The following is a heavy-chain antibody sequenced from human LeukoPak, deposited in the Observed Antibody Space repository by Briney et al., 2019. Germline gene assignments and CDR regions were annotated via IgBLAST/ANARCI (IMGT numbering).Heavy chain of an antibody. CDR2: INPNSGGT. Sequence: GASVKVSCKASGYTFTGYYMHWVRQAPGQGLEWMGWINPNSGGTNYAQKFQGRVTMTRDTSISTAYMELSRLRSDDTAVYYCAKDLGYCSSGSCTTIDYWGQGTLVTVSS. V-gene: IGHV1-2*02. D-gene: IGHD2-15*01. J-gene: IGHJ4*02. CDR1: GYTFTGYY. CDR3: AKDLGYCSSGSCTTIDY.